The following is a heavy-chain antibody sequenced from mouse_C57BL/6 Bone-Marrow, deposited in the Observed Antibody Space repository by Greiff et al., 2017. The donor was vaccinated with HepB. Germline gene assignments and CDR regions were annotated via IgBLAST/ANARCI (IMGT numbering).Heavy chain of an antibody. CDR1: GYTFTDYE. Sequence: QVQLQHSGAELVRPGASVTLSCKASGYTFTDYEMHWVKQTPVHGLEWIGAIDPETGGTAYNQKFKGKAILTADKSSSTAYMELRSLTSEDSAVYYCTRYSSGGEVMDYWGQGTSVTVSS. D-gene: IGHD3-2*02. V-gene: IGHV1-15*01. CDR3: TRYSSGGEVMDY. CDR2: IDPETGGT. J-gene: IGHJ4*01.